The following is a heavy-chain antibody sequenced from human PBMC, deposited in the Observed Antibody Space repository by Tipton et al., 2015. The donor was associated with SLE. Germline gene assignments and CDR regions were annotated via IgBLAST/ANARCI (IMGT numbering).Heavy chain of an antibody. CDR3: ARGMVTWRGAIIGVDV. J-gene: IGHJ6*02. CDR1: LYSISSGFY. V-gene: IGHV4-38-2*02. CDR2: MHHNGST. D-gene: IGHD2-21*02. Sequence: TLSLTCTVSLYSISSGFYWDWVRQPPGKGLEWIATMHHNGSTYYNPSLRSRVTVSMDTSRDQFSLRLKSVTAADTAVYYCARGMVTWRGAIIGVDVWGQGTTVNVSS.